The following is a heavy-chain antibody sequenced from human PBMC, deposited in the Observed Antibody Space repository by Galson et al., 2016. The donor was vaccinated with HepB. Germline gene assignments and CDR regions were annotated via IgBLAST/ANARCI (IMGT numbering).Heavy chain of an antibody. CDR2: IHYAGVRT. CDR1: GLIFGDFG. D-gene: IGHD3-16*01. Sequence: SLRLSCAASGLIFGDFGMSWVRQAPGKGLEWLSSIHYAGVRTHYADSVKGRFTISRDNSKNTLNLQLSSLRADDTGIYYCATRLWNTQYWGQGTPVTVSS. J-gene: IGHJ4*02. CDR3: ATRLWNTQY. V-gene: IGHV3-23*01.